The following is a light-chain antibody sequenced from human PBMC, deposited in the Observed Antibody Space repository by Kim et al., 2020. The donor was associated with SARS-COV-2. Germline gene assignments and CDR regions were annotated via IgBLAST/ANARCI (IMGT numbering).Light chain of an antibody. CDR3: QQYNNWPYT. V-gene: IGKV3-15*01. CDR2: GAS. Sequence: VSPGERATFSCRASQSVSSNLAWYQQKPGQAPRLLIYGASTRATGIPARFSGSGSGTEFTFTISSLQSEDFAVYYCQQYNNWPYTFGQGTKLEI. CDR1: QSVSSN. J-gene: IGKJ2*01.